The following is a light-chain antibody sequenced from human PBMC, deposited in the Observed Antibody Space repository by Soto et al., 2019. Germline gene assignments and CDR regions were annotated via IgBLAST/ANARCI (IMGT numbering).Light chain of an antibody. CDR3: QQYDNLPFT. CDR1: QDISNY. J-gene: IGKJ3*01. Sequence: DLQMTQSPSSLSASVGDRVTITCQASQDISNYLNWYQQKPGKAPKLLIYDASNLETGVPSRFSGSGSATDFTFTISSLQPEDIATYYCQQYDNLPFTFGPGTKVHIK. CDR2: DAS. V-gene: IGKV1-33*01.